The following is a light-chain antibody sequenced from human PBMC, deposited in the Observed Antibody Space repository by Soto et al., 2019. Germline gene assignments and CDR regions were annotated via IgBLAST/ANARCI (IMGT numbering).Light chain of an antibody. Sequence: EIVLTQSPVTLSLSPGERATLSCRASQSISTYLAWYQQRPGQAPRLLIYDASNRASGIPARFSGSGSGTDFTLTISSLEPEDFAVYSCQQRRNWPLTFGGGTKVEIK. J-gene: IGKJ4*01. CDR3: QQRRNWPLT. CDR1: QSISTY. CDR2: DAS. V-gene: IGKV3-11*01.